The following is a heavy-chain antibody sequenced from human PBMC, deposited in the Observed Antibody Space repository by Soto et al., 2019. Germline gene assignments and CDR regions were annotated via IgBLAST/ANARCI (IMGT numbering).Heavy chain of an antibody. V-gene: IGHV3-30-3*01. J-gene: IGHJ4*02. CDR3: ARESKGWDIVVVPASPLLD. CDR2: ISYDGSNK. CDR1: GFTFSSYA. D-gene: IGHD2-2*01. Sequence: QVQLVESGGGVVQPGRSLRLPCAASGFTFSSYAMHWVRQAPGKGLEWVAVISYDGSNKYYADSVKGRFTISRDNSKNTLYLQMNSLRAEDTAVYYCARESKGWDIVVVPASPLLDWGQGTLVTVSS.